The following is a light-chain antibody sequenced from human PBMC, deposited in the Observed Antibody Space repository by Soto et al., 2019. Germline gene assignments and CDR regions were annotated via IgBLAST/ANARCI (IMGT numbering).Light chain of an antibody. Sequence: DIVMTQSPDSLAVSLGERATINCKSSQSVLYSSNNKNHLAWYQQKPGQPPKLLIYWASTRESGVPDRFSGSGSGTDFTLTISSLQAEDVAVYYCQQYYSTPGLTFGGGTKVEIK. V-gene: IGKV4-1*01. J-gene: IGKJ4*01. CDR1: QSVLYSSNNKNH. CDR3: QQYYSTPGLT. CDR2: WAS.